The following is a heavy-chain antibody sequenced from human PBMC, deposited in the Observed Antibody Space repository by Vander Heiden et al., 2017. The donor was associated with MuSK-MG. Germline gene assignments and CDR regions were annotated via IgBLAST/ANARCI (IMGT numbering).Heavy chain of an antibody. V-gene: IGHV3-23*01. D-gene: IGHD3-9*01. Sequence: EVQLFASGGGLVQPGGSRKRSCEAPGFTFSAYAMSWVRQAPGKGLEWVSAISGTGGSTYYADSVKGRFTISRDNSKNTLYLQMNSLRAEEPAVYYCAKDPRCDIVTGPRRDYWGEGTLVTVSS. CDR3: AKDPRCDIVTGPRRDY. J-gene: IGHJ4*02. CDR1: GFTFSAYA. CDR2: ISGTGGST.